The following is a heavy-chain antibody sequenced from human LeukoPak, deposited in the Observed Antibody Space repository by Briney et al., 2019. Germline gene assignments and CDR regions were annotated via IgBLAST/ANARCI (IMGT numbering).Heavy chain of an antibody. Sequence: GGSLRLSCAASGFSFSSYWMSWVRQAPGEGLEWVANIKQDGSEKYYVDSVKGRFTISRDNAKNSLYLQMNTLRAEDTAVYYCVGHSDYWGQGTLVTVSS. CDR2: IKQDGSEK. CDR1: GFSFSSYW. CDR3: VGHSDY. V-gene: IGHV3-7*01. D-gene: IGHD3-16*01. J-gene: IGHJ4*02.